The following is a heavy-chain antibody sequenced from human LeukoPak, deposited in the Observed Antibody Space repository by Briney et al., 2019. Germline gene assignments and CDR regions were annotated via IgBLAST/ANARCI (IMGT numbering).Heavy chain of an antibody. CDR1: GGSISSSSYY. CDR2: IYHSGST. V-gene: IGHV4-39*01. D-gene: IGHD3-22*01. Sequence: KPSETLSLTCTVSGGSISSSSYYRGWIRQPPGKGLEWIGSIYHSGSTYYNPSLKSRVTISVDTSKNQFSLKLSSVTAADTAVYYCARHQKHLRYDSSGYYSTALFDYWGQGTLVTVSS. J-gene: IGHJ4*02. CDR3: ARHQKHLRYDSSGYYSTALFDY.